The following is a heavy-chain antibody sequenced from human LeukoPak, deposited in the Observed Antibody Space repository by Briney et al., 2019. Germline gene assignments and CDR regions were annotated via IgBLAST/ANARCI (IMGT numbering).Heavy chain of an antibody. Sequence: GRSLRLSCAASGFTFSNYGMHWVRQAPGKGLEWVAVIWYDGSKTYYADSVKGRFTISRDNSKNTLYLQMNSLRTEDTAVYYCARVRRSANDYWGQGTLVTVSS. CDR2: IWYDGSKT. V-gene: IGHV3-33*01. CDR1: GFTFSNYG. D-gene: IGHD5-18*01. CDR3: ARVRRSANDY. J-gene: IGHJ4*02.